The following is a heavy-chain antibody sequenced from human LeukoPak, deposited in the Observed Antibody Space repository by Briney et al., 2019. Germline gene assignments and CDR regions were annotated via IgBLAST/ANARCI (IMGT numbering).Heavy chain of an antibody. Sequence: GGSLTLSCAASGFTFFNYGMHWVRNAPGKGQDWVAVMCNDGSYKYYADPVKGRFTISRDNPKNTLYLQMNSLRAEATAIYYCAKVVQYTASTGTGLDYWGQGTLVTVSS. CDR2: MCNDGSYK. D-gene: IGHD6-13*01. J-gene: IGHJ4*02. CDR3: AKVVQYTASTGTGLDY. V-gene: IGHV3-33*06. CDR1: GFTFFNYG.